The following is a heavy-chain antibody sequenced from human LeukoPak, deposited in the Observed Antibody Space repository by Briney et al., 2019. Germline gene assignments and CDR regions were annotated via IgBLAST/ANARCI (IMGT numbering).Heavy chain of an antibody. D-gene: IGHD7-27*01. CDR2: IYYSGST. CDR3: ARHQPGAPRRFYYYYGMDV. V-gene: IGHV4-59*08. CDR1: GGSISSYY. Sequence: PSETLSLTCTVSGGSISSYYWSWIRQPPGKGLEWIGYIYYSGSTNYNPSLKSRVTISVDTSKNQFSLKLSSVTAADTAVYYCARHQPGAPRRFYYYYGMDVWGQGTTVTVSS. J-gene: IGHJ6*02.